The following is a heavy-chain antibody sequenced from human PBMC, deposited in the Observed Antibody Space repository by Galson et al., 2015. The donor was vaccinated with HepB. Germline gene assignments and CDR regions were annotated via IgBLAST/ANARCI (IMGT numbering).Heavy chain of an antibody. CDR3: ARAAQFLGNYDY. Sequence: VSCKASGYTFTSYYMHWVRQAPGQGLEWMGIINPSGGSTSYAQKFQGRVYMELNSLRSEDTAVYYCARAAQFLGNYDYWGQGTLVTVSS. V-gene: IGHV1-46*01. CDR1: GYTFTSYY. D-gene: IGHD1-7*01. J-gene: IGHJ4*02. CDR2: INPSGGST.